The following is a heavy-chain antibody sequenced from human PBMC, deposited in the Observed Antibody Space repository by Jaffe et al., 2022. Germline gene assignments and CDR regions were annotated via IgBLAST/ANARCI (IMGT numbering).Heavy chain of an antibody. CDR2: INAGNGNT. V-gene: IGHV1-3*01. CDR1: GYTFTSYA. Sequence: QVQLVQSGAEVKKPGASVKVSCKASGYTFTSYAMHWVRQAPGQRLEWMGWINAGNGNTKYSQKFQGRVTITRDTSASTAYMELSSLRSEDTAVYYCARTKIRAIFGLFSGWFDPWGQGTLVTVSS. D-gene: IGHD3-3*01. CDR3: ARTKIRAIFGLFSGWFDP. J-gene: IGHJ5*02.